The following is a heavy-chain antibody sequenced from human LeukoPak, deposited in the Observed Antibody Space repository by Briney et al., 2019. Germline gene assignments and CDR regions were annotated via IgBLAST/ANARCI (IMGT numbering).Heavy chain of an antibody. Sequence: GGSLRLSCAASGFTFSDHCMDWVRQAPGKGLEWLSYIWDSSRITYQADSVKGRFTISRDNAKSSLYLQMNSLRDEDTAVYYCVRDSSFAFDYWGQGILVTVSS. CDR1: GFTFSDHC. J-gene: IGHJ4*02. V-gene: IGHV3-48*02. CDR2: IWDSSRIT. CDR3: VRDSSFAFDY. D-gene: IGHD2/OR15-2a*01.